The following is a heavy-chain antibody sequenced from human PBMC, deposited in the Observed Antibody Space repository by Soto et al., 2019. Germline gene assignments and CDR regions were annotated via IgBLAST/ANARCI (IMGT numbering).Heavy chain of an antibody. CDR1: GFTFSDYY. V-gene: IGHV3-11*06. CDR3: ARDSRYYGSGGYDNVGFDY. Sequence: GGSLRLSCAASGFTFSDYYMSWIRQAPGKGLEWVSYISSSSSYTNYADSVKGRFTISRDNAKNSLYLQMNSRRAEDTAVYYCARDSRYYGSGGYDNVGFDYWGQGTLVTVSS. J-gene: IGHJ4*02. CDR2: ISSSSSYT. D-gene: IGHD3-10*01.